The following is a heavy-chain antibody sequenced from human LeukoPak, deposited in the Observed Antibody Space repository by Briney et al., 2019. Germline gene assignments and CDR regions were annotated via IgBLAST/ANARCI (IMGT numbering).Heavy chain of an antibody. Sequence: ASVKVSCKASGGTFSSSAISWVRQAPGQGLEWMGRIIPILGIANYAQKFQGRVTITADKSTSTAYMELSSLRSEDTAVYYCATGPQLGYCSGGSCSDAFDIWGQGTMVTVSS. CDR1: GGTFSSSA. J-gene: IGHJ3*02. CDR2: IIPILGIA. D-gene: IGHD2-15*01. V-gene: IGHV1-69*10. CDR3: ATGPQLGYCSGGSCSDAFDI.